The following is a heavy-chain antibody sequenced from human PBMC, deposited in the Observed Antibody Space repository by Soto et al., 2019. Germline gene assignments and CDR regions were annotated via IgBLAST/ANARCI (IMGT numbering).Heavy chain of an antibody. Sequence: QVQLQESGPGLVKPSETLSLTCTVSGGSISSYYWSWIRQPPGKGLEWIGYIYYSGSTNYNPSLKSRVTISVDTSKNQFSLKLSSVTAADTAVYYCARGILRPDYWYFDLWGRGTLVTVSS. D-gene: IGHD3-10*01. V-gene: IGHV4-59*01. CDR2: IYYSGST. CDR3: ARGILRPDYWYFDL. J-gene: IGHJ2*01. CDR1: GGSISSYY.